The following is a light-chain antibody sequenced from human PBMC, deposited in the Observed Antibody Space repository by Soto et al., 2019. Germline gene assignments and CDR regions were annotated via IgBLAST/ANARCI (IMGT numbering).Light chain of an antibody. CDR3: QSYDSSLSGVV. Sequence: QSVLTQPPSVSGAPGQRVTISCTGSSSNIGAGYDVQWYQQLPGTAPKLVIYGNSNRPSGVPDRFSGSKSGTSASLAITGLQAEDEADYYCQSYDSSLSGVVFGGGTKLTVL. V-gene: IGLV1-40*01. CDR1: SSNIGAGYD. J-gene: IGLJ2*01. CDR2: GNS.